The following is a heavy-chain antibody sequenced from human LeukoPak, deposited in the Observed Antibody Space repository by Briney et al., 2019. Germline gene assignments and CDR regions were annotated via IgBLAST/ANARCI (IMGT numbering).Heavy chain of an antibody. V-gene: IGHV1-8*01. CDR2: MNPNSGNT. J-gene: IGHJ4*02. CDR3: ARGTNYYYGSGSYYPYYFDY. CDR1: GYTFTSYD. D-gene: IGHD3-10*01. Sequence: VASVKVSCKASGYTFTSYDINWVRQATGQGLEWMGWMNPNSGNTGYAQKLQGRVTMTTDTSTSTAYMELRSLRSDDTAVYYCARGTNYYYGSGSYYPYYFDYWGQGTLVTVSS.